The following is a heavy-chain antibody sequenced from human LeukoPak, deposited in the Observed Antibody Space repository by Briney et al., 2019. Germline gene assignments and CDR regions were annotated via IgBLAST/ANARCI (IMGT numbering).Heavy chain of an antibody. Sequence: GGSLSLSCNASGFTGFSFNTYTMNWVRQAPGKGLEGVSSVSSTSSYVHHGKSVRGRFTISRDNAKNSLYLEMNSLRAEDTAIYYCARGPGYMDVWGLGTAVTVSS. V-gene: IGHV3-21*01. CDR2: VSSTSSYV. CDR1: GFTGFSFNTYT. J-gene: IGHJ6*03. CDR3: ARGPGYMDV.